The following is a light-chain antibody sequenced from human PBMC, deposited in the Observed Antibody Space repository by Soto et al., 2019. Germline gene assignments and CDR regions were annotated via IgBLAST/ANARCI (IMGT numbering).Light chain of an antibody. Sequence: EIVMTQSPATLSVSPGERATLSCRASQSVSSNLAWYQQKPAQAPRLLVYGASTRATGIPARFSGSGSGTQFTLPISSLQSEDFAVYYCQQHNNWPLTFGGVTKVEIK. V-gene: IGKV3-15*01. CDR2: GAS. J-gene: IGKJ4*01. CDR3: QQHNNWPLT. CDR1: QSVSSN.